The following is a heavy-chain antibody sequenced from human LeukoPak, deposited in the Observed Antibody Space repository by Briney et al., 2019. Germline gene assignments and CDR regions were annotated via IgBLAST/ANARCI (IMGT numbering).Heavy chain of an antibody. CDR2: THHSGRT. D-gene: IGHD2-2*01. CDR3: AREDCSSTSCYVGDAFDI. J-gene: IGHJ3*02. CDR1: RYSISSGYY. V-gene: IGHV4-38-2*02. Sequence: SETLSLTCAVSRYSISSGYYWGWIRQPPGKGLEWIGSTHHSGRTYYNPSLKSRVTISVDTSKNQISLKLSSVTAADTAVYYCAREDCSSTSCYVGDAFDIWGQGTMVTVSS.